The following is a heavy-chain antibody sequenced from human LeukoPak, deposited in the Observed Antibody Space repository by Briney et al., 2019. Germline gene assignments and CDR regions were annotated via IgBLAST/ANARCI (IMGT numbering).Heavy chain of an antibody. Sequence: SETLSLTCTVSGGSISSYYWSCIRQPAGKGLEWIGRIYTSGSTNYNPSLKSRVTMSVDTSKNQFSLKLSSVTAADTAVYYCARLMYSGSSDAFDIWGQGTMVTVSS. CDR1: GGSISSYY. CDR2: IYTSGST. CDR3: ARLMYSGSSDAFDI. V-gene: IGHV4-4*07. D-gene: IGHD1-26*01. J-gene: IGHJ3*02.